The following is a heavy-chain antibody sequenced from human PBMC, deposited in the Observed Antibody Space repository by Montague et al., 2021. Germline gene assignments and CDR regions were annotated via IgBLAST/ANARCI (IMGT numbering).Heavy chain of an antibody. Sequence: SLRLSCAASGFTFSDYWMSWVRQAPGKGPEWVANIKQDGSEKHYGDSVKGRFTISRDNAKNSLYLQMNSLRAEDTAVYFCARDQGQGYCGGDCYVGLDYWGQGTLVTVSS. CDR1: GFTFSDYW. CDR2: IKQDGSEK. J-gene: IGHJ4*02. CDR3: ARDQGQGYCGGDCYVGLDY. D-gene: IGHD2-21*01. V-gene: IGHV3-7*01.